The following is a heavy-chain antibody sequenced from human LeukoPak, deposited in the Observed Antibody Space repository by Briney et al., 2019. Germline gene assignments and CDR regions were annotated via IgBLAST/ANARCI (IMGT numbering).Heavy chain of an antibody. J-gene: IGHJ4*02. CDR1: GGSISSGSYY. D-gene: IGHD2-21*02. V-gene: IGHV4-61*02. Sequence: PSETLSLTCTVSGGSISSGSYYWSWIRQPAGKGLEWIGRIYTSGSTNYSPSLKSRVIMSVDTSKNQFSLKLSSVTAADTAVYYCARGGYCGGDCYFYYWGQGTLVTVSS. CDR3: ARGGYCGGDCYFYY. CDR2: IYTSGST.